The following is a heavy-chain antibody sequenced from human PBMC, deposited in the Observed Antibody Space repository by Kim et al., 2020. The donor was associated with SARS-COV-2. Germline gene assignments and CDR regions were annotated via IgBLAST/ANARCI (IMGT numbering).Heavy chain of an antibody. Sequence: GGSLRLSCAASGFTFSSYAMSWVRQAPGKGLEWVSAISGSGGSTYYADSVKGRFTISRDNSKNTLYLQMNSLRAEDTAVYYCAKSPHLVGATHFYDYYMDVWGKGTTVTVSS. D-gene: IGHD1-26*01. V-gene: IGHV3-23*01. CDR1: GFTFSSYA. CDR3: AKSPHLVGATHFYDYYMDV. J-gene: IGHJ6*03. CDR2: ISGSGGST.